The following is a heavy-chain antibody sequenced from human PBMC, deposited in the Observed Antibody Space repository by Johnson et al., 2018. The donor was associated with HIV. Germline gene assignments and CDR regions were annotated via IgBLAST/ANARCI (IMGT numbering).Heavy chain of an antibody. J-gene: IGHJ3*02. Sequence: QVQLVESGGGLVQPGGSLRLSCAASGFTFSDYYMSWIRQAPGKGLEWVSYISSSGITIYYADPVKGRFPISRDNAKNSLYLQMNSLRAEDTAVYYCARDSGGMYSSGWYGLGAFDIWGQGTMVTVSS. CDR3: ARDSGGMYSSGWYGLGAFDI. CDR1: GFTFSDYY. D-gene: IGHD6-19*01. V-gene: IGHV3-11*04. CDR2: ISSSGITI.